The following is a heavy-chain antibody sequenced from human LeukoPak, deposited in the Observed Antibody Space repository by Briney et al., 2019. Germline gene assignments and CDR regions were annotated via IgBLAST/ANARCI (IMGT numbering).Heavy chain of an antibody. CDR3: ARHRYCSPTSCDHGMDV. D-gene: IGHD2-2*01. J-gene: IGHJ6*02. CDR1: GYSFTSYW. CDR2: IYPGDSDT. Sequence: GESLKISCKGSGYSFTSYWIGWVHQMPGKGLEWMGIIYPGDSDTRYSPSFQGQVTISADKSISTAYLQWSSLKASDTAMYCCARHRYCSPTSCDHGMDVWGQGTTVTVSS. V-gene: IGHV5-51*07.